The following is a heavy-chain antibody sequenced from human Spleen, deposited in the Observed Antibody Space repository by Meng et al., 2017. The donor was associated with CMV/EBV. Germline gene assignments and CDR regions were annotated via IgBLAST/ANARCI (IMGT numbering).Heavy chain of an antibody. CDR3: ARETPGGEDDF. V-gene: IGHV4-34*01. J-gene: IGHJ4*02. D-gene: IGHD2-21*01. CDR2: INYSGST. CDR1: GGSFNEYY. Sequence: LTCAVYGGSFNEYYWRWIRQPPGKGLEWIGEINYSGSTNYNPSLKSRVTISIDMSKNQFSLKLRSVTAADTAMYYCARETPGGEDDFWGQGTLVTVSS.